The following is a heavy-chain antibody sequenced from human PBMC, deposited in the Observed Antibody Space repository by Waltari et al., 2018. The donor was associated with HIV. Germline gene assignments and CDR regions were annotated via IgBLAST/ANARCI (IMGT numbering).Heavy chain of an antibody. CDR2: INWNGGSR. CDR3: VREPRRETYYHFWSGHSALDV. V-gene: IGHV3-20*04. D-gene: IGHD3-3*02. J-gene: IGHJ3*01. CDR1: GFTFDDYG. Sequence: EVRLEESGGGAVQPGGSLRLSCTVSGFTFDDYGMSWVRQSPGKGLEWVSGINWNGGSREYGYSVKGRFTISRDNAKKSLYVHMNNVRVDDTALYYCVREPRRETYYHFWSGHSALDVWGQGTMVTVSA.